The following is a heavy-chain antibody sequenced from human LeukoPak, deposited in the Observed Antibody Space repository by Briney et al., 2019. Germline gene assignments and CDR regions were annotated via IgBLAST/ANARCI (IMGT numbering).Heavy chain of an antibody. D-gene: IGHD3-10*01. J-gene: IGHJ4*02. CDR3: NMQGYYGSGSYYNPFDY. CDR2: IYYSGST. V-gene: IGHV4-30-4*01. CDR1: GGSISSGDYY. Sequence: PSETLSLTCTVSGGSISSGDYYWSWIRQPPGKGLEWIGYIYYSGSTYYNPSLKSRVTISVDTSKNQFSLKLSSVTAADTAVYYCNMQGYYGSGSYYNPFDYWGQGTLVTVSS.